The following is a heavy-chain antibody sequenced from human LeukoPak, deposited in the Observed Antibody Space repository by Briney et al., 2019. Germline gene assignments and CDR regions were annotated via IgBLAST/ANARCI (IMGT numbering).Heavy chain of an antibody. J-gene: IGHJ4*02. D-gene: IGHD3-9*01. V-gene: IGHV1-18*01. CDR1: GYTFTSYA. CDR3: ATDDPRDFDWLPLDS. CDR2: ISAYNGNT. Sequence: GASVKVSCKASGYTFTSYAMHWVRQAPGQRLEWMGWISAYNGNTNYAQKLQGRVTMTTDTSTSTAYMELSSLRSEDTAVYYCATDDPRDFDWLPLDSWGQGTLVTVSS.